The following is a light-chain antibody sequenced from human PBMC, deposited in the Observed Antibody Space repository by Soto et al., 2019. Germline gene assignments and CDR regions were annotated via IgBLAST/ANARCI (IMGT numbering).Light chain of an antibody. Sequence: DIQMTQSPSTLSASVGDRVMITCRASQNINRWLAWYQQKPEKAPDLLIYDASSLQSGVPSRFSGSGSGTEFTLTITSLQPDDLATYYCQQYHTYSHTFGQGTKLEIK. V-gene: IGKV1-5*01. CDR1: QNINRW. J-gene: IGKJ2*01. CDR2: DAS. CDR3: QQYHTYSHT.